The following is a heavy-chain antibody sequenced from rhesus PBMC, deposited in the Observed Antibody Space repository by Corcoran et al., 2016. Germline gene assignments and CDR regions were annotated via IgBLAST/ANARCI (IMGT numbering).Heavy chain of an antibody. Sequence: QVQLQESGPGVVKPSETLSLTCAVSGGSISDSYRWSWIRPPPGKGLEWIGYIYGSSTITNYNPALKSRVTISKDSSKNQFSLKLSSLTAADTAVYDCARDLGWGDYYDDYWGQGVLVTVSS. D-gene: IGHD3-34*01. CDR3: ARDLGWGDYYDDY. V-gene: IGHV4S10*01. CDR2: IYGSSTIT. CDR1: GGSISDSYR. J-gene: IGHJ4*01.